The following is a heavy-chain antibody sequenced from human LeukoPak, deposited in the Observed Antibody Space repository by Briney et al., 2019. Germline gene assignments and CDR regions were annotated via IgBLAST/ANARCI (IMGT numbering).Heavy chain of an antibody. Sequence: GGSLRLSCAASGFTFSGSAMHWVRQASGKGLEWVGRIRSKANSYATAYAASVKGRFTISRDDSKNTAYLQMNSLKTEDTAVYYCTRRLLWFGEWLAFDIWGQGTMVTVSS. CDR3: TRRLLWFGEWLAFDI. D-gene: IGHD3-10*01. J-gene: IGHJ3*02. CDR2: IRSKANSYAT. CDR1: GFTFSGSA. V-gene: IGHV3-73*01.